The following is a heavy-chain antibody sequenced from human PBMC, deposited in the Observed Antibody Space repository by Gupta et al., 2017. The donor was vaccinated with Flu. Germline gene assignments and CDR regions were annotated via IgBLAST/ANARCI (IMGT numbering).Heavy chain of an antibody. J-gene: IGHJ4*02. Sequence: EVQLLESGGGVVQPGESLRLSCVVSGLTFSDYGMNWVRQAPGKGLEGLSTVGAGGDRTYYADSVMGRFTISRDNSKNTIYLQMNSLRGDDTAVYYCAKDRSGNPAIDYWGQGALVTVSA. CDR1: GLTFSDYG. D-gene: IGHD6-13*01. CDR2: VGAGGDRT. V-gene: IGHV3-23*01. CDR3: AKDRSGNPAIDY.